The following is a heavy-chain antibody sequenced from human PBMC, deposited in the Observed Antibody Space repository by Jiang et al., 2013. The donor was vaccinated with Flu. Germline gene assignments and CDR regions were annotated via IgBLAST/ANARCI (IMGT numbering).Heavy chain of an antibody. CDR2: INPNSGGT. V-gene: IGHV1-2*02. Sequence: GAEVKKPGASVKVSCKASGYTFTGYYMHWVRQAPGQGLEWMGWINPNSGGTNYAQKFQGRVTMTRDTSISTAYMELSRLRSDDTAVYYCARVKGVAVAGTMYEYYYYGMDVWGQGTTVTVSS. CDR1: GYTFTGYY. J-gene: IGHJ6*02. D-gene: IGHD6-19*01. CDR3: ARVKGVAVAGTMYEYYYYGMDV.